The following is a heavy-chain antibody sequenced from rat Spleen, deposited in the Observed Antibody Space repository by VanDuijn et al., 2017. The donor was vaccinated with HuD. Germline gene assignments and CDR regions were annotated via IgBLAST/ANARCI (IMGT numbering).Heavy chain of an antibody. V-gene: IGHV3-3*01. D-gene: IGHD1-3*01. CDR2: INSAGNA. CDR3: ARVAGYVLDA. CDR1: GYSITSNY. J-gene: IGHJ4*01. Sequence: EVQLQESGPGLVKPSQSLSLTCSVTGYSITSNYWGWIRKFPGNKLEWMGYINSAGNANYNPSLKSRISITRDTSKNQFFLRLNSVTTEYTATYYCARVAGYVLDAWGQGASVTVSS.